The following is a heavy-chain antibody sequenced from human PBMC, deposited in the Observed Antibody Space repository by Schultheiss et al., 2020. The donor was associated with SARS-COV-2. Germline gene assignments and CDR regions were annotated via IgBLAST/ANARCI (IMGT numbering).Heavy chain of an antibody. CDR2: ISSSGSTI. CDR1: GFTFSSYE. Sequence: GESLKISCAASGFTFSSYEMNWVRQAPGKGLEWVSYISSSGSTIYYADSVKGRFTISRDNAKNSLYLQMNSLRAEDTAVYYCARELRTTYYYDSSGYYDYWGQGTLVTVSS. V-gene: IGHV3-48*03. D-gene: IGHD3-22*01. CDR3: ARELRTTYYYDSSGYYDY. J-gene: IGHJ4*02.